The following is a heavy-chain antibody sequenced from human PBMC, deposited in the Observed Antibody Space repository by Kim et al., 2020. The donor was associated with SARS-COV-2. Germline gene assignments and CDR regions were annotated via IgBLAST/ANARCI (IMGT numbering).Heavy chain of an antibody. D-gene: IGHD3-10*01. CDR3: ARDDTITLVRGVLNY. Sequence: GGSLRLSCAVSGFPFSNYAMTWVRQAPGKGLEWVSVSSPSGDSTYYADSVRGRFTISRDNSKNTLYLQMNSLRADDTAVYYCARDDTITLVRGVLNYWGQGTLVTVSS. J-gene: IGHJ4*02. CDR1: GFPFSNYA. CDR2: SSPSGDST. V-gene: IGHV3-23*01.